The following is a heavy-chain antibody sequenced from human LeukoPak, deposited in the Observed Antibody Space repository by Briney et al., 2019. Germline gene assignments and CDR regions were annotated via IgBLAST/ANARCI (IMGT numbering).Heavy chain of an antibody. J-gene: IGHJ3*02. Sequence: GGSLRLSCAASGFTFSSYGMHWVRQAPGKGLEWVAFIRYDGSNKYYADSVKDRFTISRDNSKNTLYLQMNSLRAEDTAVYYCAKDLYCSSTSCPPDAFDIWGQGTMVTVSS. CDR2: IRYDGSNK. CDR1: GFTFSSYG. D-gene: IGHD2-2*01. V-gene: IGHV3-30*02. CDR3: AKDLYCSSTSCPPDAFDI.